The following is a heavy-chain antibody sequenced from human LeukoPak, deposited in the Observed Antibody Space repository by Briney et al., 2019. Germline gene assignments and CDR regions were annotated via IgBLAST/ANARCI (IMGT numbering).Heavy chain of an antibody. Sequence: GGSLRLSCAASGFTFSSYWMHWVRQAPGKGLVWVSRINSDGSSTSYADSVKGRFTISRDNAKNTLYLQMNSLRAEDTAVYYCARARESSSWYPSDAFDIWGQGTMVTVSS. D-gene: IGHD6-13*01. J-gene: IGHJ3*02. CDR1: GFTFSSYW. CDR3: ARARESSSWYPSDAFDI. CDR2: INSDGSST. V-gene: IGHV3-74*01.